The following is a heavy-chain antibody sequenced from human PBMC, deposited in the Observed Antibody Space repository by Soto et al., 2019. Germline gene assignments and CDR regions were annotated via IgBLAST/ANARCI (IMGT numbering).Heavy chain of an antibody. CDR1: GGTFSSYA. J-gene: IGHJ6*02. CDR2: IIPIFGTA. V-gene: IGHV1-69*12. CDR3: ARDGYCISTSCSPGYYYYGMDV. Sequence: QVQLVQSGAEVKKPGSSVKVSCKASGGTFSSYAISWVRQAPGRGLEWMGGIIPIFGTANYAQKFQGRVTITADESTSTAYMELSSLRSEDTAVYYCARDGYCISTSCSPGYYYYGMDVWGQGTTVTVSS. D-gene: IGHD2-2*03.